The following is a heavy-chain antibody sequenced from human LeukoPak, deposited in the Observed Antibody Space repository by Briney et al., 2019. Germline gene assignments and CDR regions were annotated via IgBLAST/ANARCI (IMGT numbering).Heavy chain of an antibody. J-gene: IGHJ4*02. CDR3: ARALGTTDNY. V-gene: IGHV3-53*01. D-gene: IGHD1-1*01. CDR1: GFTFSSNR. CDR2: IYSGGST. Sequence: GGSLRLSCAASGFTFSSNRMSWVRQAPGKGLEWVSVIYSGGSTYDADSVKGRFTISRDNFKNTLYLQMNSLRAEDTAVYYCARALGTTDNYWGQGTLVTVSS.